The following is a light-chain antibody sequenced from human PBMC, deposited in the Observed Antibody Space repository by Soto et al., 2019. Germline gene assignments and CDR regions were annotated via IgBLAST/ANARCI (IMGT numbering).Light chain of an antibody. CDR2: GAS. J-gene: IGKJ3*01. V-gene: IGKV1-27*01. Sequence: DILMTQSPSSLSASVGDRVTITCRASQGMNNYLVWYQQKPGKLPKLLISGASTVQSGVPSRFSGSQSGTDFTLTISSLQPEDVATYYCQKFNSAPFTFGPGTKVDIK. CDR3: QKFNSAPFT. CDR1: QGMNNY.